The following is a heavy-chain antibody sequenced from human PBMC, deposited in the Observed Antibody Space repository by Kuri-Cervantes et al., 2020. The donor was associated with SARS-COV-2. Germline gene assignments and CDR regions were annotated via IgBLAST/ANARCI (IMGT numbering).Heavy chain of an antibody. CDR2: IKSKTDGGTT. D-gene: IGHD6-13*01. V-gene: IGHV3-15*07. CDR3: AKSRWQQLSWLDY. Sequence: GGSLRLSCAASGFTFSNAWMNWVRQAPGKGLEWVGRIKSKTDGGTTDYAAPVKGRFTISRDNSKNTLYLQMNSLRAEDTAVYYCAKSRWQQLSWLDYWGQGTRVTVSS. J-gene: IGHJ4*02. CDR1: GFTFSNAW.